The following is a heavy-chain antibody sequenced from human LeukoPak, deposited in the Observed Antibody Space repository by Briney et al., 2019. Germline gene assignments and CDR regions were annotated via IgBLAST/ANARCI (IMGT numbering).Heavy chain of an antibody. CDR2: INHSGST. V-gene: IGHV4-34*01. CDR1: GGSFSGYY. CDR3: ARGTMTTVTYYFDY. D-gene: IGHD4-17*01. J-gene: IGHJ4*02. Sequence: SETLSLTCAVYGGSFSGYYWSWIRQPPGKGLEWIGEINHSGSTNYNPSLESRVTISVDTSKNQSSLKLSSVTAADTAVYYCARGTMTTVTYYFDYWGQGTLVTVSS.